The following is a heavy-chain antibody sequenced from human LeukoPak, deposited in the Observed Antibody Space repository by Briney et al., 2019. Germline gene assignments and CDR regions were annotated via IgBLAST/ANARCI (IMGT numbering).Heavy chain of an antibody. CDR1: GFTFSSYS. CDR2: ISSSSSYI. Sequence: GGSLRLSCAASGFTFSSYSMNWVRQAPGKGLEWVSSISSSSSYIYYADSVKGRFTISRDNAENSLYLQMNSLRAEDTAVYYCASFGYSSSSGDYWGQGTLVTVSS. CDR3: ASFGYSSSSGDY. V-gene: IGHV3-21*01. D-gene: IGHD6-13*01. J-gene: IGHJ4*02.